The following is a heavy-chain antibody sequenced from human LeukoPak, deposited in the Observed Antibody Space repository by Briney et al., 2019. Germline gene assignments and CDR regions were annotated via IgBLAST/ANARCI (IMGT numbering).Heavy chain of an antibody. Sequence: GASVKVSCKASGFTFTSSAMQWVRQARGQRLEWIGWIVVGSGNTNYAQKFQERVTITRDMSTSTAYMELSSLRSEDTAVYYCARDLSHRYNYDSRGYYILFDHWGQGTLVTVSS. D-gene: IGHD3-22*01. CDR2: IVVGSGNT. CDR1: GFTFTSSA. J-gene: IGHJ4*02. CDR3: ARDLSHRYNYDSRGYYILFDH. V-gene: IGHV1-58*02.